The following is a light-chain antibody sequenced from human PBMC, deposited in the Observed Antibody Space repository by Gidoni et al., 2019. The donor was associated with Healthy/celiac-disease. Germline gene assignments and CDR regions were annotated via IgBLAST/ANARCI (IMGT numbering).Light chain of an antibody. Sequence: EIVLTQSPGTLSLSPGERATLSCRASQSVSSSYLAWYQQKPGQAPRHLIYGASSRATGIPDRFSGSGSGTDVTLTVSRLEPEDCAVYYCQQYGSSPQSTFGQGTRLEIK. CDR2: GAS. J-gene: IGKJ5*01. CDR3: QQYGSSPQST. V-gene: IGKV3-20*01. CDR1: QSVSSSY.